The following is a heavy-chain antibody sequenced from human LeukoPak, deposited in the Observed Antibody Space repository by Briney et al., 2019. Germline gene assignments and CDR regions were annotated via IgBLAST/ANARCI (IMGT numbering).Heavy chain of an antibody. CDR2: IYYSGST. CDR1: GGSISGYY. CDR3: ARQAFCSGTSCFPFDY. V-gene: IGHV4-59*01. D-gene: IGHD2-2*01. Sequence: SETLSLTCTVSGGSISGYYWSWIRQPPGKGLEWIGYIYYSGSTSYNPSLKSRVTISVDTSKNQFSLKPSSVTAADTAVYYCARQAFCSGTSCFPFDYWGQGTLVTVSS. J-gene: IGHJ4*02.